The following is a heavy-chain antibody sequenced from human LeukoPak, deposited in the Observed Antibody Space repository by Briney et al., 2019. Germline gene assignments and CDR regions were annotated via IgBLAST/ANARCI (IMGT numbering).Heavy chain of an antibody. CDR2: ISYDGSNK. Sequence: GGSLRLSCAASGFTFSSYAMHWVRQAPGKGLEWVAVISYDGSNKYYADSVKGRFTISRDNSKNTLYLQMNSLRAEDTAVYYCARDRNYYGSGTLRWGQGTLVTVSS. V-gene: IGHV3-30-3*01. CDR3: ARDRNYYGSGTLR. D-gene: IGHD3-10*01. CDR1: GFTFSSYA. J-gene: IGHJ4*02.